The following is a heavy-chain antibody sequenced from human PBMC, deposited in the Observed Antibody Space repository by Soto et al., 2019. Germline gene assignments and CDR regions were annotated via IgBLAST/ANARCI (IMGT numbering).Heavy chain of an antibody. Sequence: GGSLRLSCAASGFTVSSNYMTWVRQAPGKGLEWVSVIYSGGTTYYADSVKGRFTISRDNSKNTLYLQMNSLRVEDTAVYYCARAGTRPYYYYGMDVWGQGTTVTVSS. CDR2: IYSGGTT. D-gene: IGHD1-1*01. V-gene: IGHV3-53*01. CDR3: ARAGTRPYYYYGMDV. CDR1: GFTVSSNY. J-gene: IGHJ6*02.